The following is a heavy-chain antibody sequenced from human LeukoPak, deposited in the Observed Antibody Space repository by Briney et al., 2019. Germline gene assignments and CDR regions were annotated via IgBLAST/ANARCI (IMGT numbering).Heavy chain of an antibody. V-gene: IGHV1-18*01. J-gene: IGHJ4*02. D-gene: IGHD5-24*01. CDR1: GYTFTSYG. Sequence: GASVKVSCKASGYTFTSYGISWVRQAPGQGLEWMGWISAYNGNTNYAQKFQGRVTITADKSTSTAYMELSSLRSEDTAVYYCARDQPTIRFPYFDYWGQGTLVTVSS. CDR3: ARDQPTIRFPYFDY. CDR2: ISAYNGNT.